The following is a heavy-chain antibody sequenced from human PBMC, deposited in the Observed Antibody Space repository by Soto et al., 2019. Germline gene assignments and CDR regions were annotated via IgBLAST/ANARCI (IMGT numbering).Heavy chain of an antibody. Sequence: QVQLQESGPGLVKPSQTLSLICTVSGGCINSGGYYWNWIRQHPGKGLEWIGYIFYSGSTYYNPFLRSRVTISADTSENQFSLNLSSVTAADTALYFCARGYRQSGYSSSWVFDYWGQGTLVNVSS. D-gene: IGHD6-13*01. V-gene: IGHV4-31*03. CDR2: IFYSGST. J-gene: IGHJ4*02. CDR1: GGCINSGGYY. CDR3: ARGYRQSGYSSSWVFDY.